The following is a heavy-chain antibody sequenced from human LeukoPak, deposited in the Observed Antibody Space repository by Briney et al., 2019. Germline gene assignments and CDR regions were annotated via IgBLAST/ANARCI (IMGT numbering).Heavy chain of an antibody. V-gene: IGHV3-30*18. CDR1: GFTFINYG. CDR3: AKDRETTASGTFDY. CDR2: ISEDGINK. J-gene: IGHJ4*02. D-gene: IGHD6-13*01. Sequence: PGGSLLLSCAASGFTFINYGMQCVRQAPGKGLEWVAGISEDGINKYYSDSVKARFTISRDNSNNTLFLQMNNLRADDTAVYYCAKDRETTASGTFDYWGQGALVAVSS.